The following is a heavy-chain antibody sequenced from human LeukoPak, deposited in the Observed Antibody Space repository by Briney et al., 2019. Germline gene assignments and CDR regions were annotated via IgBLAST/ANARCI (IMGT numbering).Heavy chain of an antibody. CDR2: INPNSGGT. V-gene: IGHV1-2*02. J-gene: IGHJ6*03. D-gene: IGHD2-2*02. Sequence: ASVKVSCKASGYTFTGYYMHWVRQAPGQELEWMGWINPNSGGTNYAQKFQGRVTMTRDTSISTAYMELSRLRSDDTAVYYCARVGCSSTSCYTYYYYMDVWGKGTTVTVSS. CDR3: ARVGCSSTSCYTYYYYMDV. CDR1: GYTFTGYY.